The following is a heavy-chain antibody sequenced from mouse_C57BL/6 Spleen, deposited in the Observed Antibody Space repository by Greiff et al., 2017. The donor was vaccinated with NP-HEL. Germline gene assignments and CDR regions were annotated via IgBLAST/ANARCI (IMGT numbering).Heavy chain of an antibody. CDR3: AKDGNWDY. CDR1: GFSLTSYG. D-gene: IGHD2-1*01. Sequence: VQRVESGPGLVQPSQSLSITCTVSGFSLTSYGVHWVRQSPGKGLEWLGVIWRGGSTDYNAAFMSRLSITKYNSKTQVFFKMTSLQADDTAIYYCAKDGNWDYWGQGTSVTVSS. V-gene: IGHV2-5*01. CDR2: IWRGGST. J-gene: IGHJ4*01.